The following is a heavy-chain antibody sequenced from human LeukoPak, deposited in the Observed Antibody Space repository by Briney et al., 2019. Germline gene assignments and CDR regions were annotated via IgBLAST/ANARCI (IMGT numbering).Heavy chain of an antibody. CDR2: ISSSSYI. D-gene: IGHD3-10*01. V-gene: IGHV3-21*01. Sequence: GGSLRLSCAASGFSFSLYAMNWVRQAPGKGLEWVSSISSSSYIYYADSVKGRFTISRDNAKNSLYLQMNSLRAEDTAVYYCARDYYGSGSVLDYWGQGALVTVSS. CDR1: GFSFSLYA. CDR3: ARDYYGSGSVLDY. J-gene: IGHJ4*02.